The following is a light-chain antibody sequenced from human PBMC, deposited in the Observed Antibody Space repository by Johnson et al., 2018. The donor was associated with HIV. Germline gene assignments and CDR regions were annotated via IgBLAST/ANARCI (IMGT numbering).Light chain of an antibody. CDR3: GTWDSSLSAGV. CDR2: GND. Sequence: QSVLTQPPSVSAAPGQKVTISCSGSSSDMGNYAVSWYQQLPGTAPKLLIYGNDNRPSGVPERFSGSKSGTSASLAITGLQAEDEADYYCGTWDSSLSAGVFGTGTKVTVL. CDR1: SSDMGNYA. J-gene: IGLJ1*01. V-gene: IGLV1-41*01.